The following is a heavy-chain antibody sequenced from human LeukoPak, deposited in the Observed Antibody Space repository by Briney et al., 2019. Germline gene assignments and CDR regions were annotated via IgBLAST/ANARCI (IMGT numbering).Heavy chain of an antibody. CDR1: GFTFSSYA. D-gene: IGHD6-13*01. V-gene: IGHV3-33*08. CDR2: IWYDGSNK. J-gene: IGHJ4*02. CDR3: ARDNSGSSSWYGY. Sequence: GGSLRLSCAASGFTFSSYAMHWVRQAPGKGLEWVAVIWYDGSNKYYADSVKGRFTISRDNSKNTLYLQMNSLRAEDTAVYYCARDNSGSSSWYGYWGQGTLVTVSS.